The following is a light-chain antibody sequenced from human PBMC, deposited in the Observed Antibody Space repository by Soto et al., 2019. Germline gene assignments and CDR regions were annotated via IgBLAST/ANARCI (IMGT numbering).Light chain of an antibody. CDR2: GAS. CDR3: QQYNNWPSWT. CDR1: QSVSSSY. J-gene: IGKJ1*01. Sequence: IVLTQSPGTLSLSPGERATLSCRASQSVSSSYLAWYQQKPGQAPRLLXYGASTRATGIPARFSGSGSGTGFTLTISSLRSEDFAVYYCQQYNNWPSWTFGQGTKVDIK. V-gene: IGKV3-15*01.